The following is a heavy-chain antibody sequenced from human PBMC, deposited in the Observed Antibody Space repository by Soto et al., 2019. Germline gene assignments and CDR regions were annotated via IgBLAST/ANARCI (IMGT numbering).Heavy chain of an antibody. CDR2: ISSSSSYI. J-gene: IGHJ6*03. CDR1: GFTFSSYS. CDR3: AVTSGHYYYYMDV. V-gene: IGHV3-21*01. Sequence: GGSLRLSCAASGFTFSSYSMNWVRQAPGKGLEWVSSISSSSSYIYYADSVKGRFTISRDNAKNSLYLQMNSLRAEDTAVYYCAVTSGHYYYYMDVWGKGTTVTVSS. D-gene: IGHD3-10*01.